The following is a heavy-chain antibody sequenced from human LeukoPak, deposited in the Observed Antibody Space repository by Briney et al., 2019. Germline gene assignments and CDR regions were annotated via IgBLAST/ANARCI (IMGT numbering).Heavy chain of an antibody. CDR3: AGYYYGSGSYYLDP. J-gene: IGHJ5*02. Sequence: SETLSLTCTVSGGSISSYYWSWIRQPPGKGLEWIGYIHYSGSTNYNPSLKSRVTISVDTSKNEFSLKLCSVTAADTAVYYCAGYYYGSGSYYLDPWGQGTLVTVSS. CDR2: IHYSGST. V-gene: IGHV4-59*01. D-gene: IGHD3-10*01. CDR1: GGSISSYY.